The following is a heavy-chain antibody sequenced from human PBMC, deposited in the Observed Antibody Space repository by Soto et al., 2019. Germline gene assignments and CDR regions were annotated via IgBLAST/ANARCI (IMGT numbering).Heavy chain of an antibody. V-gene: IGHV3-33*01. D-gene: IGHD1-26*01. CDR3: ARESSGSYYNWFDP. CDR1: GFTFSSYG. CDR2: IWYDGSNK. J-gene: IGHJ5*02. Sequence: RLSCAASGFTFSSYGMHWVRQAPGKGLEWVAVIWYDGSNKYYADSVKGRFTISRDNSKNTLYLQMNSLRAEDTAVYYCARESSGSYYNWFDPWGQGPLVTVSS.